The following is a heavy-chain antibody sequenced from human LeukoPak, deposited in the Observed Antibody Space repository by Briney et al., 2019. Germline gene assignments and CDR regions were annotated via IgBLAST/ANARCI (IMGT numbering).Heavy chain of an antibody. Sequence: PGGSLRLSCAASGFTFSSYGMHWVRQAPGKGLEWVSAISGSGGSTYYADSVKGRFTISRDNSKNTLYLQMNSLRAEDTAVYYCAKDRHSGYVFDYYYGMDVWGQGTTVTVSS. V-gene: IGHV3-23*01. CDR3: AKDRHSGYVFDYYYGMDV. J-gene: IGHJ6*02. CDR2: ISGSGGST. CDR1: GFTFSSYG. D-gene: IGHD5-12*01.